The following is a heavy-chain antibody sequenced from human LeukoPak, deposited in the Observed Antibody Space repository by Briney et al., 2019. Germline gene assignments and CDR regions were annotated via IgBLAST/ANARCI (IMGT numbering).Heavy chain of an antibody. V-gene: IGHV3-9*01. CDR3: AKDMTAQYYYDSSGYRRVGAFDI. D-gene: IGHD3-22*01. J-gene: IGHJ3*02. CDR1: GFTFDDYA. Sequence: GGSLRLSCAASGFTFDDYAMHWVRQAPGKGLEWVSGISWNSGSIGYADSVKGRFTISRDNAKNSLYQQMNSLRAEDTALYYCAKDMTAQYYYDSSGYRRVGAFDIWGQGTMVTVSS. CDR2: ISWNSGSI.